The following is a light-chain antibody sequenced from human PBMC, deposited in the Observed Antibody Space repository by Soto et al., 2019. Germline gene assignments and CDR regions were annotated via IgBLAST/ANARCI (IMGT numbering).Light chain of an antibody. CDR1: QSVSTSS. CDR2: GAS. J-gene: IGKJ1*01. V-gene: IGKV3-20*01. Sequence: EIVLTQSPGTLSLSPGARATLSCRASQSVSTSSLAWYQQKGGQAPGLLIYGASSRATGIPDRFSGSGAGTDFTLTISRLEPEDFAVYYCQWYGRSPRTFGPGTKVDIK. CDR3: QWYGRSPRT.